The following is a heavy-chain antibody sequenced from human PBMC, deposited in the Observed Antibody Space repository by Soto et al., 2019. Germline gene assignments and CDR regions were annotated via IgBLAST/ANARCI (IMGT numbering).Heavy chain of an antibody. D-gene: IGHD3-16*01. CDR1: GFAFSSFG. J-gene: IGHJ4*02. V-gene: IGHV3-33*01. CDR2: IWYDGSDK. Sequence: SGGSLRLSCVASGFAFSSFGMHWVRQAPGKGLEWVAIIWYDGSDKYYGDSVKGRFTIFRDNSKNTLFLQMNSLRAEDTAVYHCAFGNLSYYFDYWGQGTPVTVSS. CDR3: AFGNLSYYFDY.